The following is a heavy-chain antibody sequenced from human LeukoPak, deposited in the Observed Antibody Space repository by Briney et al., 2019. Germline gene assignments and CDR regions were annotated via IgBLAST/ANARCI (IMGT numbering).Heavy chain of an antibody. CDR1: GYTFTGYY. D-gene: IGHD1-1*01. Sequence: ASVKVSCKASGYTFTGYYMHWVRQAPGQGLEWMGWINPNSGGTNYAQKFQGWVTMTRDTSIGTAYMELSRLRSDDTAVYYCARDFQLWAFDIWGQGTMVTVSS. CDR3: ARDFQLWAFDI. J-gene: IGHJ3*02. V-gene: IGHV1-2*04. CDR2: INPNSGGT.